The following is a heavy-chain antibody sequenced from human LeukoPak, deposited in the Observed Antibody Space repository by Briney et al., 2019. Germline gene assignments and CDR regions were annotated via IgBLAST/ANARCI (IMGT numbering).Heavy chain of an antibody. CDR1: GFTFSNYG. V-gene: IGHV3-21*01. CDR3: ARVGIRFLEQYYFDY. J-gene: IGHJ4*02. Sequence: GGSLRLSCAASGFTFSNYGMHWVRQAPGKGLEWLSYISTSSSYIYYADSVKGRFTVSRDNAMNSLFLQMKSLIAEDTAVYCCARVGIRFLEQYYFDYWGQGTLVTVSS. CDR2: ISTSSSYI. D-gene: IGHD3-3*01.